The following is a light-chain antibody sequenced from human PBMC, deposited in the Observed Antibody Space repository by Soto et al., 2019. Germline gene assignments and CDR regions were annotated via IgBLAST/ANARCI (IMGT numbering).Light chain of an antibody. J-gene: IGKJ1*01. CDR2: DVS. V-gene: IGKV1-5*01. CDR3: KQYDSXSVT. CDR1: HRISGW. Sequence: DIQMTQSPSTLSASVWYTFTITCRAIHRISGWLAWHQQKPGKAPKLLIYDVSALKRGVPPRFSGSGSGTEFPLTLSSLQPEDFATYSFKQYDSXSVTFGQGTKV.